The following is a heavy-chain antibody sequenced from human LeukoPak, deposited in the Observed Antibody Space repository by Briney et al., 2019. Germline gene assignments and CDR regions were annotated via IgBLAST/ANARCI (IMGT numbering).Heavy chain of an antibody. CDR1: GYSFTSYW. D-gene: IGHD6-19*01. CDR3: ARTGYTSGWYVGSFDY. J-gene: IGHJ4*02. Sequence: GESLKISCKGSGYSFTSYWIGWVRQMPGKGLEWMGFIYPGDSDTKYSPSFQGQVTISADKSISTAYLQWSSPKASDTAMYYCARTGYTSGWYVGSFDYWGQGTLVTVSS. V-gene: IGHV5-51*01. CDR2: IYPGDSDT.